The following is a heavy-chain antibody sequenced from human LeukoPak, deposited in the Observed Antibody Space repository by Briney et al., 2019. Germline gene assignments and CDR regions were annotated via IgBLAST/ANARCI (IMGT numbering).Heavy chain of an antibody. J-gene: IGHJ3*02. CDR2: ISWNSGSI. CDR1: GFTFDDYA. CDR3: AKAITGYCSSTSCPYAFDI. Sequence: GRSLRLSCAASGFTFDDYAMHWVRQAPGKGLEWVSGISWNSGSIGYADSVKGRFTISRDNAKNSLYLQMNSLRAEDTALYYCAKAITGYCSSTSCPYAFDIWAKGQWSPSLQ. D-gene: IGHD2-2*01. V-gene: IGHV3-9*01.